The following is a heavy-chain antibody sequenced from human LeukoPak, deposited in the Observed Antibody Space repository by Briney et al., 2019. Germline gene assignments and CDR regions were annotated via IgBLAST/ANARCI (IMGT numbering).Heavy chain of an antibody. Sequence: GSLRLSCAASGLTFSSYWMSWVRQSPGKGLEWIATIYYSGTTFYNPSLKSRVTISVDTSTNQFSLKVNSATAADTAVYFCARHDLGYSFDYWGQGTLVTVS. V-gene: IGHV4-39*01. CDR3: ARHDLGYSFDY. D-gene: IGHD3-22*01. J-gene: IGHJ4*02. CDR2: IYYSGTT. CDR1: GLTFSSYW.